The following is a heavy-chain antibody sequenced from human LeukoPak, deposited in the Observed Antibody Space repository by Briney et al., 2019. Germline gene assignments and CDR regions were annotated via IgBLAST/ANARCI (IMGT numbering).Heavy chain of an antibody. V-gene: IGHV1-3*04. CDR1: GYTFTNYA. Sequence: ASVKVSCKASGYTFTNYAVHWVRQAPGQSLEWMGWIDTGNGNTKYSQKFQGRVTITRDTSARTAYMELSGLRSEDTAVYYCARMDILTLRFYFDYWGQGTLVTVSS. D-gene: IGHD3-9*01. CDR2: IDTGNGNT. J-gene: IGHJ4*02. CDR3: ARMDILTLRFYFDY.